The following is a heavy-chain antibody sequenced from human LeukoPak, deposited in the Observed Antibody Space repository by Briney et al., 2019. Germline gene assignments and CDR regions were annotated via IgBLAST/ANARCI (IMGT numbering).Heavy chain of an antibody. V-gene: IGHV3-53*01. CDR3: ARGGFWSGYSNHFDY. Sequence: GGSLRLSCAASGFTVSSYYMSWVRQAPGKGLEWVSVIYSGGSTYYADSVKGRFTISRDNSKNTLYPQMNSLRAEDTAVYYCARGGFWSGYSNHFDYWGQGTLVTVSS. D-gene: IGHD3-3*01. J-gene: IGHJ4*02. CDR2: IYSGGST. CDR1: GFTVSSYY.